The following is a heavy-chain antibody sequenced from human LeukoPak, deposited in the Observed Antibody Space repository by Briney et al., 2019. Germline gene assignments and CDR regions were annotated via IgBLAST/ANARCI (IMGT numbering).Heavy chain of an antibody. D-gene: IGHD2-8*01. Sequence: GESLQISCKGSGYSFTTYWIGWVRQMPGKGLKWMGILYPGDSDTRYSPSFQGQVTISADKSISTAYVQWSSLKASDTAMYYCARLSDCTNGVCYQFDYWGQGTLVTVSS. J-gene: IGHJ4*02. CDR2: LYPGDSDT. CDR3: ARLSDCTNGVCYQFDY. CDR1: GYSFTTYW. V-gene: IGHV5-51*01.